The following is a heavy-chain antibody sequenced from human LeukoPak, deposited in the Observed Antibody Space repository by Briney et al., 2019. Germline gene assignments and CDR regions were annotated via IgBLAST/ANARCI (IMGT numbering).Heavy chain of an antibody. CDR2: IYYSGST. D-gene: IGHD6-25*01. CDR1: GGSISSYY. J-gene: IGHJ4*02. CDR3: ARGRGLWQRASGFDY. Sequence: SETLSLTCTVSGGSISSYYRSWIRHPPGKGLEWIGYIYYSGSTNYNPSLKSRVTISVDTSKNQFSLKLSSVTAADTAVYYCARGRGLWQRASGFDYWGQGTLVTVSP. V-gene: IGHV4-59*12.